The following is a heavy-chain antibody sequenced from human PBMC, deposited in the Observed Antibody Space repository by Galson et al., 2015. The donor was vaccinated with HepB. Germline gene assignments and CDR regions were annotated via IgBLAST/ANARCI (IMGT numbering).Heavy chain of an antibody. CDR1: GFTFSTYV. J-gene: IGHJ4*02. Sequence: LRLSCAGSGFTFSTYVISWVRQAPGKGLEWVSSLSGGSDSTYYADSVKGRFTISRDNTKNTLYLQMNSLRAEDTAVYYCAKDGRTYYYDISGSIRPAFFDFWGQGTLVTVSS. CDR2: LSGGSDST. CDR3: AKDGRTYYYDISGSIRPAFFDF. V-gene: IGHV3-23*01. D-gene: IGHD3-22*01.